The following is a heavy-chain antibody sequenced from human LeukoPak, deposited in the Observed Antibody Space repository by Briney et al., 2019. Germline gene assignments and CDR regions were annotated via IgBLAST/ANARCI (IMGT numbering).Heavy chain of an antibody. V-gene: IGHV3-23*01. J-gene: IGHJ1*01. CDR2: IGVSGGST. CDR1: GLTFSEYA. D-gene: IGHD1-26*01. CDR3: AKGRVGTNRVLEH. Sequence: PGGSLRLSCAASGLTFSEYAMSWVRQVPGMGLEWVSTIGVSGGSTNYADSVRGRFAISRDNSKNTLYLQINSLRADDTAVYYCAKGRVGTNRVLEHWGQGTLVTVSS.